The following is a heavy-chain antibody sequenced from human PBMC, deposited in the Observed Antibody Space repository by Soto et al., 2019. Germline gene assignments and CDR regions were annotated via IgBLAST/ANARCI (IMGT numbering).Heavy chain of an antibody. Sequence: SETLSLTCTVSGGSISSYYWSWIRQPAGKGLEWIGRIYTSGSTNYNPSLKSRVTMSVDTSKNQFSLKLSSVTAADTAVYYCAVGSSSWYLGEHFDYWGQGTLVTVSS. CDR1: GGSISSYY. D-gene: IGHD6-13*01. CDR3: AVGSSSWYLGEHFDY. J-gene: IGHJ4*02. V-gene: IGHV4-4*07. CDR2: IYTSGST.